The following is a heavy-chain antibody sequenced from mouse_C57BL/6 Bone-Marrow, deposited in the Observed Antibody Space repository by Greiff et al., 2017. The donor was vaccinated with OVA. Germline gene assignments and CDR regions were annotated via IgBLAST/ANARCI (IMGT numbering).Heavy chain of an antibody. Sequence: VQLKQSGPELVKPGASVKISCKASGYSFTDYNMNWVKQSNGKSLEWIGVINPNYGTTSYNQKFKGKATLTVDQSSSTAYMQLNSLTSEDSAVYYCARTTSGSPNWYFDVWGTGTTVTVSS. CDR1: GYSFTDYN. V-gene: IGHV1-39*01. CDR2: INPNYGTT. D-gene: IGHD1-3*01. CDR3: ARTTSGSPNWYFDV. J-gene: IGHJ1*03.